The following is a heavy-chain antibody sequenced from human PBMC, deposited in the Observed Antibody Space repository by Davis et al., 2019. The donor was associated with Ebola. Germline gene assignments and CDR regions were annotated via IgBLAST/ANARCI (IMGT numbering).Heavy chain of an antibody. CDR2: IIPIFGTA. CDR1: GGTFSSYA. V-gene: IGHV1-69*06. J-gene: IGHJ6*02. D-gene: IGHD2-15*01. Sequence: SVKVSCKASGGTFSSYAISWVRQAPGQGLEWMGGIIPIFGTANYAQKFQGRVTITADKSTSTAYMELSSLRSEDTAVYYCARDTPSSFGYCSGGSCSDGMDVWGQGTTVTVSS. CDR3: ARDTPSSFGYCSGGSCSDGMDV.